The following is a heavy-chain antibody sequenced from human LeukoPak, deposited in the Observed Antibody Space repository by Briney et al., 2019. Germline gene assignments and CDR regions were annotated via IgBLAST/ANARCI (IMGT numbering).Heavy chain of an antibody. V-gene: IGHV1-69*04. Sequence: ASVKVSCKASGGTFSSYAISWVRQAPGQGLEWMGRIIPILGIANYAQKFHGRVTITADKSTSTAYMELSSLRSEDTAVYYCARDPRGSGSYYSPTDYWGQGTLVTVSS. CDR2: IIPILGIA. D-gene: IGHD3-10*01. J-gene: IGHJ4*02. CDR3: ARDPRGSGSYYSPTDY. CDR1: GGTFSSYA.